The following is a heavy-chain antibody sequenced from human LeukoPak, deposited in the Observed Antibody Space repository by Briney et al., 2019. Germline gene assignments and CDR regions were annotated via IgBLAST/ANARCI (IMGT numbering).Heavy chain of an antibody. CDR3: ARVLYSGGWTLFDY. Sequence: SETLSLTCTVSGGSVSSGSYYWSWIRQPPGKGLEWIGYIYYSGSTNYNPSLKSRVTISVDTSKNQFSLKLSSVTAADTAVYYCARVLYSGGWTLFDYWGQGTLVTVSS. CDR1: GGSVSSGSYY. D-gene: IGHD6-19*01. J-gene: IGHJ4*02. CDR2: IYYSGST. V-gene: IGHV4-61*01.